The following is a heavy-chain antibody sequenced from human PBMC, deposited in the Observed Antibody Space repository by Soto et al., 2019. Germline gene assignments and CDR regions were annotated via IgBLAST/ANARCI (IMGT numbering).Heavy chain of an antibody. V-gene: IGHV3-66*04. CDR3: ARHGYNYGGGYFDY. CDR1: GVTVSSNY. D-gene: IGHD5-18*01. J-gene: IGHJ4*02. Sequence: GGSLRLSCAASGVTVSSNYMSWVRQAPGKGLEWVSVIYSGGSTYYTDSVKGRFTISRDNSKNTLYLQMNSLRAEDTAVYYCARHGYNYGGGYFDYWGQGTLVTVSS. CDR2: IYSGGST.